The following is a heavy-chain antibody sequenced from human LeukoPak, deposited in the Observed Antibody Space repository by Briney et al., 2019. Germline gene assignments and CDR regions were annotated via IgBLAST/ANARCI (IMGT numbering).Heavy chain of an antibody. CDR3: ARDPGVYDSSGLFDY. V-gene: IGHV3-48*01. CDR1: GFTFSSYS. D-gene: IGHD3-22*01. J-gene: IGHJ4*02. Sequence: QPGRSLRLSCAASGFTFSSYSMNWVRQAPGKGLEWVSYISSSSSTIYYADSVKGRFTISRDNAKNSLYLQMNSLRAEDTAVYYCARDPGVYDSSGLFDYWGQGTLVTVSS. CDR2: ISSSSSTI.